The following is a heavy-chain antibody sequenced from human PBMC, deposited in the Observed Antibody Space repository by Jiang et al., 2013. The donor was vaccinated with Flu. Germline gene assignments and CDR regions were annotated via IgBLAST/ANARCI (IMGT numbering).Heavy chain of an antibody. J-gene: IGHJ4*02. CDR2: TYYRSRWFN. Sequence: SQTLSLTCAISGDSVSSDSAAWIWIRQSPSRGLEWLGRTYYRSRWFNDYALSVKSRITINPDTSKNQFSLQLNSVTPEDTAVYFCAXGDCISAALDYWGQGTLVTVS. D-gene: IGHD2-2*01. V-gene: IGHV6-1*01. CDR3: AXGDCISAALDY. CDR1: GDSVSSDSAA.